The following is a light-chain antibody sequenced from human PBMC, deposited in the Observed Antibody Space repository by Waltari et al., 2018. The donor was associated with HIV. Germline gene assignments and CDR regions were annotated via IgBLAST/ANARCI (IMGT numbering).Light chain of an antibody. CDR2: AAS. J-gene: IGKJ2*01. Sequence: EVVLTQSPDTLSLSPGEGAVLSCRASQSVNSNSLAWYQQKPGQAPRLLILAASSRATGIPDRFSGSGSGTDFTLAISGLKPEDFATYFCQQSYSLPFTFGQGTNLEIK. V-gene: IGKV3D-20*02. CDR1: QSVNSNS. CDR3: QQSYSLPFT.